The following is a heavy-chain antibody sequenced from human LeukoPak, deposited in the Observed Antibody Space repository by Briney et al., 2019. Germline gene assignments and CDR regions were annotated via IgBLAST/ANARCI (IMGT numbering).Heavy chain of an antibody. D-gene: IGHD2-2*02. CDR1: GFTFSSYA. CDR2: ISGSGGST. J-gene: IGHJ4*02. V-gene: IGHV3-23*01. CDR3: ARSGYCSSTSCYSVDY. Sequence: GGPLRLSCAASGFTFSSYAMSWVRQAPGKGLEWVSAISGSGGSTYYADSVKGRFTISRDNSKNTLYLQMNSLRAEDTAVYYCARSGYCSSTSCYSVDYWGQGTLVTVSS.